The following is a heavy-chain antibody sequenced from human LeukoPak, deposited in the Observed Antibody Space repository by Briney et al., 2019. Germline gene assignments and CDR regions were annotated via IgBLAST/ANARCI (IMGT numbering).Heavy chain of an antibody. CDR2: ISAYNGNT. D-gene: IGHD2-2*01. V-gene: IGHV1-18*01. Sequence: ASVKVSCKASGYTFTSYGISWVRQAPGQGLEWMGWISAYNGNTNYAQKLQGRVTMTTDTSTSTAYMELRSLRSDDTAVYYCARVGVGYCSSTSCYANDGWFDPWGQGTLVTVSS. J-gene: IGHJ5*02. CDR3: ARVGVGYCSSTSCYANDGWFDP. CDR1: GYTFTSYG.